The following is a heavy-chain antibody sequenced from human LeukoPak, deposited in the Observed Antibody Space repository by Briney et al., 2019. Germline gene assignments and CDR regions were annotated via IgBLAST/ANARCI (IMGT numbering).Heavy chain of an antibody. CDR3: ARGDASGRPGIAFDY. Sequence: PSETLSLTCAVNGGSFNGYFWGWIRQPPGKGLEWIGEVDRSRRTNYNPSLESRVTISDDPSRKQFSLKLSSVTAADTAVYYCARGDASGRPGIAFDYWGQGTLVTVSS. D-gene: IGHD1-26*01. CDR1: GGSFNGYF. CDR2: VDRSRRT. J-gene: IGHJ4*02. V-gene: IGHV4-34*01.